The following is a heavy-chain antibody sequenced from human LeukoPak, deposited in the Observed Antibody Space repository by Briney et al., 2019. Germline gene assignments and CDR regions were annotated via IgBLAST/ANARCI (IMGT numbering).Heavy chain of an antibody. CDR2: ISYDGTDK. CDR3: AKDRVVFNWNYAYYFDY. D-gene: IGHD1-7*01. CDR1: GFTFDDYG. V-gene: IGHV3-30*18. J-gene: IGHJ4*02. Sequence: GGSLRLSCAASGFTFDDYGMSWVRQAPGKGLEWVAVISYDGTDKYYADSVKGRFTISRDNSKNTLYLQMNSLRAEDTAVYYCAKDRVVFNWNYAYYFDYWGQGTLVTVSS.